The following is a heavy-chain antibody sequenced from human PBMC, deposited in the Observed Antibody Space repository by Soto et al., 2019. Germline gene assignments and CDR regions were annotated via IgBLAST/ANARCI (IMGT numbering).Heavy chain of an antibody. J-gene: IGHJ4*02. D-gene: IGHD3-22*01. CDR3: ARALPTSYYYDSSGLDY. CDR1: GGSISSGDYY. Sequence: SETLSLTCTVSGGSISSGDYYWSWIRQPPGKGLEWIGYIYYSGSTYYNPSLKSRVTISVDTSKNQFSLKLSSVTAADTAVYYCARALPTSYYYDSSGLDYWGQGTLVTVSS. CDR2: IYYSGST. V-gene: IGHV4-30-4*01.